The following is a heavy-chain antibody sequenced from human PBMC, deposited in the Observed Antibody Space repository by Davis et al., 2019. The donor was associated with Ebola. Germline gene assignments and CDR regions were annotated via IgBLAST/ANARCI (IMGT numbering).Heavy chain of an antibody. V-gene: IGHV4-34*01. CDR1: GGSISSYY. CDR3: ARTYCSSTSCYFWYFDF. D-gene: IGHD2-2*01. Sequence: PSETLSLTCTVSGGSISSYYWSWIRQPPGKGLEWIGEINHSGSTNYNPSLKSRVTISVDTSKNQFSLKLNSVTAADTAVHYCARTYCSSTSCYFWYFDFWGQGALVTVSS. CDR2: INHSGST. J-gene: IGHJ4*02.